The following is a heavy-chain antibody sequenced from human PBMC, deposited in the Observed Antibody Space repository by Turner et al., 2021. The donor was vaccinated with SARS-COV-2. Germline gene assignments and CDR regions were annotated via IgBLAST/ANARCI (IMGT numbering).Heavy chain of an antibody. CDR1: GFTFSSYG. J-gene: IGHJ4*02. V-gene: IGHV3-30*18. CDR3: AKGESQYFDY. CDR2: ISYDGSNK. Sequence: VQLVESGGGLVKPGGSLTLSCAASGFTFSSYGIHWVRQAPGKGLEWVAVISYDGSNKYYADSVKGRFTISRDNSKNTLYLQMNSLRAEDTAVYYCAKGESQYFDYWGQGTLVTVSS.